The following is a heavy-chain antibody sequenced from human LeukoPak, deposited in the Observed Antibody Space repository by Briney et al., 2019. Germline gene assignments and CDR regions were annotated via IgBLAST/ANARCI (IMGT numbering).Heavy chain of an antibody. CDR1: GASISSAGYY. CDR3: ARRYCGGGSCRDALDI. J-gene: IGHJ3*02. D-gene: IGHD2-15*01. Sequence: TSETLSLTCTVSGASISSAGYYWSWIRLHPGKGLEWIGYIYYSGSTYYNPSLKSRVTISIDTSKSQLSLNLTSVTAADTAVYYCARRYCGGGSCRDALDIWGQGTMVTVSS. CDR2: IYYSGST. V-gene: IGHV4-31*03.